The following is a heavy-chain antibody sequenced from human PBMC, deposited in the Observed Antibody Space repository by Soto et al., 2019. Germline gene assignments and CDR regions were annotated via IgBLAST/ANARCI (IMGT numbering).Heavy chain of an antibody. Sequence: GGSLRLSCTASGFTFGDYAMSWVRQAPGKGLEWVGFIRSKAYGGTTEYAASVKGRFTISRDDSKSIAYLQMNSLKTADTAVYSCTSRPVGYDSSGYDAFDIWGQGTMVTVSS. V-gene: IGHV3-49*04. CDR1: GFTFGDYA. CDR3: TSRPVGYDSSGYDAFDI. CDR2: IRSKAYGGTT. D-gene: IGHD3-22*01. J-gene: IGHJ3*02.